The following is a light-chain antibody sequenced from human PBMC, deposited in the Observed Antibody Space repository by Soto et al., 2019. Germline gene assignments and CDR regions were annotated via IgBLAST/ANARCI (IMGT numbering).Light chain of an antibody. Sequence: EIVLTQSPATLSLFPGERATLSCRASQTLGSFLAWYQQKPGQAPRLVIADVSYRASGVPVRFSGSGSGTDFTLTISSLEPEDVAVYYCQQRRDWPLTFGGGTKVEI. V-gene: IGKV3-11*01. CDR1: QTLGSF. CDR2: DVS. J-gene: IGKJ4*01. CDR3: QQRRDWPLT.